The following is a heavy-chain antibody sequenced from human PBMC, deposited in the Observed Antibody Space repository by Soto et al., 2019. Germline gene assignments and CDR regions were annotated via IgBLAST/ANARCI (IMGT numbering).Heavy chain of an antibody. CDR1: GFSLSARGEG. CDR2: IYWDDDK. CDR3: AHRPFNSAWHDAYDI. V-gene: IGHV2-5*02. J-gene: IGHJ3*02. Sequence: ESGLTLVNPTETLTLTCTFSGFSLSARGEGVGWIWQPPGKALEWLAIIYWDDDKRYSPSLRTTFTITKDTSKNQVVLTMTNMDPVDTATYFCAHRPFNSAWHDAYDIWGPGTMVTVSS. D-gene: IGHD5-18*01.